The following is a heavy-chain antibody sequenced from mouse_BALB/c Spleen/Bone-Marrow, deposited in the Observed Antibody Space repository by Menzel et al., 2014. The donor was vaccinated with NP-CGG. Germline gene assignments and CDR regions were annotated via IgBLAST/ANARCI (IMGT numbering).Heavy chain of an antibody. CDR2: ISGGGSYT. D-gene: IGHD2-4*01. CDR3: ARHAYYDQTEVSFVY. CDR1: GFTFSNYG. Sequence: EVQGVESGGGLVKSGVSLKLSCAASGFTFSNYGMSWVRQTPEKRLEWVATISGGGSYTFYSDSVKGRFTISRDNAKNNLYLQLSSLRSEDTALYYCARHAYYDQTEVSFVYWGQGTLVTVSA. J-gene: IGHJ3*01. V-gene: IGHV5-9-2*01.